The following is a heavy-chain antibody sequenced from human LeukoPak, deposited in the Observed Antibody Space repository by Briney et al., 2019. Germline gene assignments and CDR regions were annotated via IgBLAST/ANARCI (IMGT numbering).Heavy chain of an antibody. CDR3: ARGSEGDIVVVPAAHTIRYFDY. Sequence: PSETLSLTCAVYGGSFSGYYWSWIRQPPGKGLEWIGEINHSGSTNYNPSLKSRVTISVDTSKNQFSLKLSSVTAADTAVYYCARGSEGDIVVVPAAHTIRYFDYWGQGTLVTVSS. V-gene: IGHV4-34*01. D-gene: IGHD2-2*01. J-gene: IGHJ4*02. CDR1: GGSFSGYY. CDR2: INHSGST.